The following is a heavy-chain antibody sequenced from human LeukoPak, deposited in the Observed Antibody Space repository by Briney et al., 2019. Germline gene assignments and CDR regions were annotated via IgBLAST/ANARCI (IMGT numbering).Heavy chain of an antibody. V-gene: IGHV1-46*01. CDR1: GYTFTSYY. J-gene: IGHJ4*02. CDR2: INPSGGST. Sequence: ASVKVSCKASGYTFTSYYMHWVRQAPGQGLEWMGIINPSGGSTSYAQKFQGRVTMTRDTSTSTVYMELSSLRSEDTAVYYCARDDEHGSGSYYNHLDYWGQGTLVTVSS. D-gene: IGHD3-10*01. CDR3: ARDDEHGSGSYYNHLDY.